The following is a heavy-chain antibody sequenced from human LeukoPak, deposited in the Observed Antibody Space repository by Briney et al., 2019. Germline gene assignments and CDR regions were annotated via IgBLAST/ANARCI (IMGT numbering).Heavy chain of an antibody. CDR2: IYYSGST. Sequence: SETLSLTCTVSGGSISSYYWSWIRQPPGKGLEWIGYIYYSGSTSYSPSLTSRVTISVDTSKNQFSLNLNSVTAADTAVYYCARHGPTKHLVTGVDYWGQGTLVTVSS. CDR3: ARHGPTKHLVTGVDY. D-gene: IGHD6-6*01. J-gene: IGHJ4*02. CDR1: GGSISSYY. V-gene: IGHV4-59*08.